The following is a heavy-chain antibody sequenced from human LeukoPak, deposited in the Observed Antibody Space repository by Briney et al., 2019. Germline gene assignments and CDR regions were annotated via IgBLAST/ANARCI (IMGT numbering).Heavy chain of an antibody. Sequence: GGSLRLSCVASGFTFSSYGMHWVRQAPGKGLEWVAVISYDGSNKYYADSVKGRFTISRDNSKNTLYLQMNSLRAEDTAVYYCAKNAAMVTIAAPDYWGQGTLVTVSS. D-gene: IGHD5-18*01. CDR2: ISYDGSNK. CDR3: AKNAAMVTIAAPDY. J-gene: IGHJ4*02. CDR1: GFTFSSYG. V-gene: IGHV3-30*18.